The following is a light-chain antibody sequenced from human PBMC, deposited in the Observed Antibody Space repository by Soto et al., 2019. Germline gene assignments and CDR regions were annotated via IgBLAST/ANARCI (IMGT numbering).Light chain of an antibody. CDR2: GAS. J-gene: IGKJ1*01. CDR3: QQYGSSRT. Sequence: EIVLTQSPGTLSLSPGERATLSCRASQSVSSSYLAWYQQKPGQAPRLLIYGASSRATGIPDRFSGSGSGTDFTLTISRLAPEDSAVYYCQQYGSSRTFGQGTKVEIK. V-gene: IGKV3-20*01. CDR1: QSVSSSY.